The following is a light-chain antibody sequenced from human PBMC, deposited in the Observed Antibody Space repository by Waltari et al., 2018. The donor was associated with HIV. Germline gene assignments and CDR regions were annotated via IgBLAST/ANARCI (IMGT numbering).Light chain of an antibody. CDR2: DVS. V-gene: IGLV2-14*01. Sequence: SALTQPASVSGSPGQSITISCTGTSSDIGAYNYVSWYQQYPGKTPKLMIYDVSNRPSGLSTRFSGSKSGNTASLTISGLQAEDEADYYCSSYTVPGTLFGTGTRVTVL. CDR1: SSDIGAYNY. J-gene: IGLJ1*01. CDR3: SSYTVPGTL.